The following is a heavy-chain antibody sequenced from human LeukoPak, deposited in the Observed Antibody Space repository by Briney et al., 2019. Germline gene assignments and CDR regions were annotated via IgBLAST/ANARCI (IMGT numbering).Heavy chain of an antibody. Sequence: GGSLRLSCAASGFTFDDYAMHWVRQVPGKGLEWVSGISWNSGSIGYADSVKGRFTISRDNAKNSLYLQMNSLRAEDTALYYCAKSSGVLYYYYYYGMDVWGQGTTVTVSS. V-gene: IGHV3-9*01. CDR3: AKSSGVLYYYYYYGMDV. J-gene: IGHJ6*02. D-gene: IGHD3-3*01. CDR2: ISWNSGSI. CDR1: GFTFDDYA.